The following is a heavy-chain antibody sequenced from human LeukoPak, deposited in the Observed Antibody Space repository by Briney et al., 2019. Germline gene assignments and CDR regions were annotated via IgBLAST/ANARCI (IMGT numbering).Heavy chain of an antibody. Sequence: SETLSLTCAVYGGSFSGYYWSWIRQPPGKGLEWIGEINHSGSTNYNPSLKSRVTISVDTSKNQFSLKLSSVTAADTAVCYCAHDPYGDYPAGYDAFDIWGQGTMVTVSS. CDR3: AHDPYGDYPAGYDAFDI. D-gene: IGHD4-17*01. J-gene: IGHJ3*02. CDR1: GGSFSGYY. V-gene: IGHV4-34*01. CDR2: INHSGST.